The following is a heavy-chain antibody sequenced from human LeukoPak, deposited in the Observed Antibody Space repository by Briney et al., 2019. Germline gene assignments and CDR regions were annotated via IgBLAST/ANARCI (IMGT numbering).Heavy chain of an antibody. J-gene: IGHJ3*02. D-gene: IGHD4-23*01. V-gene: IGHV3-21*01. CDR1: GFTFSSYS. CDR2: ISSSSSYI. Sequence: GGSLRLSCAASGFTFSSYSMNWVRQAPGKGLEWVSSISSSSSYIYYADSVKGRFTISRDNAKNSLYLQMNSLRAEDMAVYYCARSYGGNRFDIWGQGTMVTVSS. CDR3: ARSYGGNRFDI.